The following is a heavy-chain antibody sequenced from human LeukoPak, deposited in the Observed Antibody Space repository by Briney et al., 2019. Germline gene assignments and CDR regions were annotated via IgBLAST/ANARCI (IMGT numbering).Heavy chain of an antibody. V-gene: IGHV4-30-4*08. J-gene: IGHJ2*01. Sequence: SETLSLTCTVSGGSISGGDCYWSWIRQPPGKGLEWIGYIYYSGSTYYNPSLKSRVTISVDTSKNQFSLKLSSVTAADTAVYYCSRGPVLEWLLGSYWYFDLWGRGTLVTVSS. CDR1: GGSISGGDCY. CDR3: SRGPVLEWLLGSYWYFDL. D-gene: IGHD3-3*01. CDR2: IYYSGST.